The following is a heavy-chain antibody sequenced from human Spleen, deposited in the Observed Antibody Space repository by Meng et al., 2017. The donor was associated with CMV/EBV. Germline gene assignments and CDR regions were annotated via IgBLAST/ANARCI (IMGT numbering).Heavy chain of an antibody. CDR3: ARAIYCSSTSCYFDY. CDR2: INPNSGGT. D-gene: IGHD2-2*01. V-gene: IGHV1-2*02. J-gene: IGHJ4*02. Sequence: SGYTFTGYYSHWVRQAPGPGLEWMGWINPNSGGTNYAQKFQGRVTMTRDTSISTAYMELSRLRSDDAAVYYCARAIYCSSTSCYFDYWGQGTLVTVSS. CDR1: GYTFTGYY.